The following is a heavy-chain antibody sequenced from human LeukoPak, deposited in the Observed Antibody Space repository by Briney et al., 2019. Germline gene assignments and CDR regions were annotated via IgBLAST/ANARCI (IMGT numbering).Heavy chain of an antibody. V-gene: IGHV3-30*02. CDR1: GSTFSSYG. D-gene: IGHD2-8*02. CDR2: IRYDGINK. J-gene: IGHJ4*02. CDR3: ATYRQVLLPFES. Sequence: GGSLRLSCAASGSTFSSYGMHWVRQAPGKGLEWVAFIRYDGINKYYADSVKGRFTISRDNSKNTLYLQMNSLRAEDTAIYYCATYRQVLLPFESWGQGTLVTVSS.